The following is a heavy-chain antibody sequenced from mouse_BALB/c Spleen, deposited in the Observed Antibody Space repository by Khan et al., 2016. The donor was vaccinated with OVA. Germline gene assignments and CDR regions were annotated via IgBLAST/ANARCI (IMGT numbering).Heavy chain of an antibody. CDR1: GYTFRNNG. V-gene: IGHV9-3-1*01. CDR2: INTYTGEP. Sequence: QIQLVQSGPELKKPGETVKISCKASGYTFRNNGMNWVKQAPGKGLKWMGWINTYTGEPTYADDFKGRFAFSLETSANTAYLQINNLKNEDTATYFCARVGDNVTMDSWGQGTSVTVSS. D-gene: IGHD3-3*01. J-gene: IGHJ4*01. CDR3: ARVGDNVTMDS.